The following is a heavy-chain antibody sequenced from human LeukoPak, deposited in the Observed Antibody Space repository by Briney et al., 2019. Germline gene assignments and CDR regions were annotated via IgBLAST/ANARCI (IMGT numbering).Heavy chain of an antibody. D-gene: IGHD3-3*01. CDR1: GFTVSSNY. CDR2: IYSGGGT. V-gene: IGHV3-53*01. J-gene: IGHJ4*02. Sequence: GGSLRLSRAASGFTVSSNYMSWVRQAPGKGLEWVSVIYSGGGTYYADSVKGRFTISRDNSKNTLYLQMNSLRAEDTAVYYCARGALRFYYFDYWGQGTLVTVSS. CDR3: ARGALRFYYFDY.